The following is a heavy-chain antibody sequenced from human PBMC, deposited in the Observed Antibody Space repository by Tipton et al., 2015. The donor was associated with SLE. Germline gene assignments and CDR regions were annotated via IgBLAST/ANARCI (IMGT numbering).Heavy chain of an antibody. CDR2: IHYNRDT. D-gene: IGHD6-19*01. V-gene: IGHV4-59*08. CDR1: GASVSSHY. Sequence: TLSLTCTVSGASVSSHYWNWIRQTPGKGLEWIGYIHYNRDTNYPPPLKSRVTISVDTSKNQLSLKVSSVTAADTAVYYCVRQALAALARKDYYYGMDVWGQGTTVTVSS. CDR3: VRQALAALARKDYYYGMDV. J-gene: IGHJ6*02.